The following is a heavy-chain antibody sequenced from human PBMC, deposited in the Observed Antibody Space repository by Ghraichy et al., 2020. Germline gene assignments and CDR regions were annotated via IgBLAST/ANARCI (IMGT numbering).Heavy chain of an antibody. V-gene: IGHV3-53*01. CDR1: GFSVRNSY. Sequence: GGSLRLSCAASGFSVRNSYLSWVRQAPGKWLEWVSIIYSGVNTYYADSVKGRVTISWDNSKNTMYLQMNSLRAEDTAVYYCAADAGYVSSGWYGAYWGQGTPVIVSS. J-gene: IGHJ4*02. D-gene: IGHD6-19*01. CDR2: IYSGVNT. CDR3: AADAGYVSSGWYGAY.